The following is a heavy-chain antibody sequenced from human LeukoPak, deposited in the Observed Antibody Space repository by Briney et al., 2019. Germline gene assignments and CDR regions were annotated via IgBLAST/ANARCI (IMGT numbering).Heavy chain of an antibody. CDR1: GYTFTSYG. CDR2: ISAYNGNT. V-gene: IGHV1-18*01. D-gene: IGHD1-26*01. CDR3: ARDISGSYSRTPHPYFQH. J-gene: IGHJ1*01. Sequence: ASVKVSCKASGYTFTSYGISWVRQAPGQGLEWMGWISAYNGNTNYAQKLQGRVTMTTDTSTSTAYMELRSLRSDDTAVYYCARDISGSYSRTPHPYFQHWGQGTLVTVSS.